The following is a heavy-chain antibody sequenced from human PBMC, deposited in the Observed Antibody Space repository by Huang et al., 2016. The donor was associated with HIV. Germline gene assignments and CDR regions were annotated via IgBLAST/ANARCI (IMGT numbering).Heavy chain of an antibody. J-gene: IGHJ3*02. CDR3: RGPFDM. D-gene: IGHD2-2*01. Sequence: QLQLQESGPGLVKPSETLSLTCSVSGGSISSSSYYWGWIRQPPGKGLEWIGSIYYSGSTFYNPSLKSRVTISVDTSVYYCARHMDCSSSSCLAGGHERGPFDMWGQGTMVTVSS. CDR1: GGSISSSSYY. V-gene: IGHV4-39*02. CDR2: IYYSGST.